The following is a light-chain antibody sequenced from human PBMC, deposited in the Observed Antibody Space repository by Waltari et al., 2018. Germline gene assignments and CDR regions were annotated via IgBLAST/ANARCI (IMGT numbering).Light chain of an antibody. V-gene: IGKV2-28*01. CDR2: LGS. J-gene: IGKJ2*01. Sequence: DIVMTQSPVSLPVTPGESASISCRSRQSLLQSNGHNYLEWSLQRPGQFPQVLISLGSVRATGVPDRFSGSGSGTDFTRKISRVEAEDVGTYYCMRALHSPVFGQGTKLEIK. CDR3: MRALHSPV. CDR1: QSLLQSNGHNY.